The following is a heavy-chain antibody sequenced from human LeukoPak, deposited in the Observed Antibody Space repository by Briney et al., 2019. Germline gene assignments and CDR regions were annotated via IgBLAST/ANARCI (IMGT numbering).Heavy chain of an antibody. D-gene: IGHD6-19*01. V-gene: IGHV3-66*01. CDR3: ARGPGWNYFDY. Sequence: PGGSLRLSCAAFGFTVSSKYMSWVRQAPGKGLEWVSVFYSGGSTYYADSVKGRFTTSRDNSKNTLYFQMNSLRAEDTAVYYCARGPGWNYFDYWGRGTLVTVSS. CDR1: GFTVSSKY. J-gene: IGHJ4*02. CDR2: FYSGGST.